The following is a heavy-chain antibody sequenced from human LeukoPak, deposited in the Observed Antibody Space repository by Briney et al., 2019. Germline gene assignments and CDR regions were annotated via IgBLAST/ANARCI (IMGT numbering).Heavy chain of an antibody. CDR3: ARVGGYYSSSSVDEDV. Sequence: ASVKVSCKASGYTFTSYGISWVRQAPGQGLEWMGWISAYNGNTNYAQKLQGRVTMTTDTSTSTAYMELRSLRSDDTAVYYCARVGGYYSSSSVDEDVWGQGTTVTVSS. D-gene: IGHD6-6*01. CDR1: GYTFTSYG. CDR2: ISAYNGNT. V-gene: IGHV1-18*01. J-gene: IGHJ6*02.